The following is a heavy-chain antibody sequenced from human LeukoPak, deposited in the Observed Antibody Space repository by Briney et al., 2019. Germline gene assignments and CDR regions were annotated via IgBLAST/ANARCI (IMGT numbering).Heavy chain of an antibody. V-gene: IGHV1-69*13. Sequence: GASVKVSCKASGGTFSSYAISWVRQAPGQGLEWMGGIIPIFGTANYAQKFQGRVTITADESTSTAYMELSSLRSEDTAVYYCARSAYSRGWYAFDYWGQGTLVTVSS. CDR2: IIPIFGTA. CDR3: ARSAYSRGWYAFDY. CDR1: GGTFSSYA. D-gene: IGHD6-19*01. J-gene: IGHJ4*02.